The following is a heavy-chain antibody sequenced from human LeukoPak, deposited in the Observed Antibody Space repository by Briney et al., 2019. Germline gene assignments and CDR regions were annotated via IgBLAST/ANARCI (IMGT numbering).Heavy chain of an antibody. CDR1: GGSISSSSYY. CDR2: IYYSGST. J-gene: IGHJ5*02. Sequence: SETLSLTCTVSGGSISSSSYYWGWIRQPPGKGLEWIGSIYYSGSTYYNPSLKSRVTISVDTSKNQFSLKLSSVTAADTAVYYYARRDHFVGATDNWFDPWGQGTLVTVSS. D-gene: IGHD1-26*01. CDR3: ARRDHFVGATDNWFDP. V-gene: IGHV4-39*01.